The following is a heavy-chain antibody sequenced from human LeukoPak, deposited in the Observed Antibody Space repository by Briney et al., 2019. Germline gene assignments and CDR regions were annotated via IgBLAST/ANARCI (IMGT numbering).Heavy chain of an antibody. Sequence: GGSLRLSCAASGFTFSSYGMTWVRQAPGKGLEWVSYISSSSSTIYYADSVKGRFTISRDNAKNSLYLQMNSLRAEDTAVYYCARVGQWLTFDYWGQGTLVTVSS. J-gene: IGHJ4*02. CDR1: GFTFSSYG. D-gene: IGHD6-19*01. V-gene: IGHV3-48*01. CDR2: ISSSSSTI. CDR3: ARVGQWLTFDY.